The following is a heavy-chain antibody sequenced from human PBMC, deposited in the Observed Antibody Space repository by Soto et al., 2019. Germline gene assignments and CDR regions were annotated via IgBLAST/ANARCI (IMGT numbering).Heavy chain of an antibody. Sequence: GESLKISCEASGFTFSGFDMHWVRQPTGKGLEWVSTIGTAGDTYYAVSVKGRFTISRDNAKNSLSLQMNSLRAGDTAVYFCARGQEVGAHFFDSWGQGTQVTVSS. D-gene: IGHD2-15*01. CDR3: ARGQEVGAHFFDS. CDR1: GFTFSGFD. V-gene: IGHV3-13*01. CDR2: IGTAGDT. J-gene: IGHJ4*02.